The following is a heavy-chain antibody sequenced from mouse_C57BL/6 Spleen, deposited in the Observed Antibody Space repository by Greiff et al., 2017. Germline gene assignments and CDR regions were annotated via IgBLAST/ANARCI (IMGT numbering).Heavy chain of an antibody. Sequence: QVTLKESGPGILQSSQTLSLTCSFSGFSLSTSGMGVSWIRQPSGKGLEWLAHIYWDDDKCYNPSLKSRPTIPKDTSRNQVFLKVSIVDTAGTATYYGARRSDYDGGASCDYWGQGTTLTVSS. CDR2: IYWDDDK. J-gene: IGHJ2*01. CDR1: GFSLSTSGMG. D-gene: IGHD2-4*01. V-gene: IGHV8-12*01. CDR3: ARRSDYDGGASCDY.